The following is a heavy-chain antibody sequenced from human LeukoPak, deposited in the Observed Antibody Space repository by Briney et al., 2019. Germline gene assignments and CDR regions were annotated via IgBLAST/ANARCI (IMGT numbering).Heavy chain of an antibody. CDR1: GYTFTSYA. D-gene: IGHD1-26*01. Sequence: GASVKVSCKASGYTFTSYAMHWVRQAPGQRLEWMGWINAGNGNTKYSQKSQGRVTITRDTSASTAYMELSSLRSEDTAVYYCARDRIVGATIDYWGQGTLVTVSS. CDR3: ARDRIVGATIDY. V-gene: IGHV1-3*01. CDR2: INAGNGNT. J-gene: IGHJ4*02.